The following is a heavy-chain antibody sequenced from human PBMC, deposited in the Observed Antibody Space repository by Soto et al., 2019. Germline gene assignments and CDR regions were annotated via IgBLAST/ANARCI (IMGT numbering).Heavy chain of an antibody. CDR2: INHSGST. D-gene: IGHD3-9*01. CDR1: GGSFSGYY. CDR3: ASRRSGLRYFDWLLAFDY. Sequence: QVQLQQWGAGLLKPSETLSLTCAVYGGSFSGYYWSWIRQPPGKGLEWIGEINHSGSTNYNPSLKSRVTISVDTSNNQFSLKLSSVTAADTAVYYCASRRSGLRYFDWLLAFDYWGQGTLVTVSS. V-gene: IGHV4-34*01. J-gene: IGHJ4*02.